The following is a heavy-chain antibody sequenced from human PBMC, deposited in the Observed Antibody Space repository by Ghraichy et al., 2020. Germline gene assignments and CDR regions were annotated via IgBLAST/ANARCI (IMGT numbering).Heavy chain of an antibody. Sequence: LSLTCAASGFTFINYAMTWVRQAPEKGLEWVSAISGSGATTNYADSVKGRFTISRDNSKNTLYLQMNSLRAEDTAVYYCAKESYESLVRGVITQEYYFDYWGQGTLVTDSS. CDR2: ISGSGATT. CDR1: GFTFINYA. J-gene: IGHJ4*02. CDR3: AKESYESLVRGVITQEYYFDY. D-gene: IGHD3-10*01. V-gene: IGHV3-23*01.